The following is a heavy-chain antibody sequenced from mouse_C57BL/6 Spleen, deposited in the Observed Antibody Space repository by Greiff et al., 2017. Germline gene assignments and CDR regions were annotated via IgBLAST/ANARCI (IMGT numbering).Heavy chain of an antibody. CDR3: ARLRRVDWYFDV. V-gene: IGHV1-55*01. CDR1: GYTFTSNW. CDR2: IYPGSGST. J-gene: IGHJ1*03. D-gene: IGHD2-12*01. Sequence: QVQLQQPGAELVKPGASVKMSCKASGYTFTSNWITWVKQRPGQGLEWIGDIYPGSGSTNYNEKFKSKATLTVDTSSSTAYMQLSSLTSEDSAVYYCARLRRVDWYFDVWGTGTTVTVSS.